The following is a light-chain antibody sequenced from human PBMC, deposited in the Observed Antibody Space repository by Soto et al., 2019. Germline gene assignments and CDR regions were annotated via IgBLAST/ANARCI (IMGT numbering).Light chain of an antibody. CDR1: QRISSW. J-gene: IGKJ2*01. Sequence: GDRVTITCRASQRISSWLAWYQQKPRKAPKLLIYVASSLESGGPSRFSGSGSGTEFTLTISSLQPDDFATYYCQQYNSYSYTFGQGTKLEIK. CDR3: QQYNSYSYT. V-gene: IGKV1-5*01. CDR2: VAS.